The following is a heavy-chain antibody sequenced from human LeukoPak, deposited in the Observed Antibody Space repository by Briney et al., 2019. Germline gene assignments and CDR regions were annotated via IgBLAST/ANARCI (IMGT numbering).Heavy chain of an antibody. CDR2: ISAYNANT. CDR1: GYTFTNYG. D-gene: IGHD3-10*01. V-gene: IGHV1-18*01. J-gene: IGHJ3*02. Sequence: ASVTLSFTASGYTFTNYGKSWMRQAPGQGLEWMGWISAYNANTNYAQNLQGRVTMTTDTSTSTAYMELRSLRSDDTAVYYCARRSHFSMVRGDDAFDIWGEGTMVTVS. CDR3: ARRSHFSMVRGDDAFDI.